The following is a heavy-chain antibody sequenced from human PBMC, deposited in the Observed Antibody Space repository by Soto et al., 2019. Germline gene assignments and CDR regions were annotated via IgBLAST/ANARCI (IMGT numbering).Heavy chain of an antibody. Sequence: GGSLRLSCRGTGFSFLNYDMSWVRQAPGKGLEWVSGISGSGGITSYADSVKGRFTISRDISKNTLYLQMNSLSAEDTAVYYCAKNVQYTGTWPFDSWGQGTLVNVYS. CDR3: AKNVQYTGTWPFDS. CDR2: ISGSGGIT. V-gene: IGHV3-23*01. CDR1: GFSFLNYD. D-gene: IGHD3-10*02. J-gene: IGHJ4*02.